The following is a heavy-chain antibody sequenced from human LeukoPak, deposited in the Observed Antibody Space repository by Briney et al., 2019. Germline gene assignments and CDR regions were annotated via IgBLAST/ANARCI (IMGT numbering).Heavy chain of an antibody. CDR1: GFTFSDYY. Sequence: GGSLRLSCAASGFTFSDYYMSWIRQAPGKGLEWVSYISSSGSTIYYADSVKGRFTISRDNAKNSLYLQMNSLRAEDTAVYYCARDQKIELGYCSSTSCWPYYYYYGMDVWGQGTTVTVS. CDR2: ISSSGSTI. J-gene: IGHJ6*02. V-gene: IGHV3-11*01. D-gene: IGHD2-2*01. CDR3: ARDQKIELGYCSSTSCWPYYYYYGMDV.